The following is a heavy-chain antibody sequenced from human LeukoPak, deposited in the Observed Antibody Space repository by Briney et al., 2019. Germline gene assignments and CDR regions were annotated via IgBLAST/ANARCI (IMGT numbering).Heavy chain of an antibody. D-gene: IGHD2/OR15-2a*01. CDR1: GGSISSYY. J-gene: IGHJ5*02. Sequence: SEILSLTCTVSGGSISSYYWSWIRQPPGKGLEWIGHIYYSGSTNYKPSLKSRVTISVDTSKNQFSLKLSSVTAADTAVYYCARLYPPGDWFDPWGQGTLVTVSS. CDR3: ARLYPPGDWFDP. CDR2: IYYSGST. V-gene: IGHV4-59*08.